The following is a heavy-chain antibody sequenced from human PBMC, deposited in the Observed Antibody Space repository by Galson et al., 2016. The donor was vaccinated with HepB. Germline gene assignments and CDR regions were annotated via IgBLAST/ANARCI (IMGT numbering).Heavy chain of an antibody. CDR2: MYIDGNA. CDR3: ARDPPVGTAGGLDI. CDR1: GLSVSSNY. Sequence: SLRLSCAASGLSVSSNYMSWIRQAPGKGLEWVSVMYIDGNAYYADSVKGRFTLSRDNSQNTVYLQMSSLRGEDTAMYYCARDPPVGTAGGLDIWGHGTMVSGSS. V-gene: IGHV3-53*01. D-gene: IGHD4-23*01. J-gene: IGHJ3*02.